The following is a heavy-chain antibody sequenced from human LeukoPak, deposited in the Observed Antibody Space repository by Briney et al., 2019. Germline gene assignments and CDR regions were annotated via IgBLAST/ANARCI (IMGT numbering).Heavy chain of an antibody. CDR2: ISSSSSYI. CDR3: ARGRGYSYAVNWFDP. Sequence: GGSLRLSCAASGFTFSSYSMNWVRQAPGKGLEWVSSISSSSSYIYYADSVKGRFTISRDNAKNSLYLQMNSLRAEDTAVYYRARGRGYSYAVNWFDPWGQGTLVTVSS. V-gene: IGHV3-21*01. J-gene: IGHJ5*02. D-gene: IGHD5-18*01. CDR1: GFTFSSYS.